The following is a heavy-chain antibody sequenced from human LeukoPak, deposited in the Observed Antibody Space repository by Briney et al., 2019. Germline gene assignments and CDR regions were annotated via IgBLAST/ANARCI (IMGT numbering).Heavy chain of an antibody. J-gene: IGHJ4*02. Sequence: GGSLRLSCAASGFTFITYSMNWVRQAPGKGLEWVSGINWNGGSTGYADSVKGRFTISRDNAKNSLYLQMNSLRAEDTALYYCARGRIIRGYFDYWGQGTLVTVSS. V-gene: IGHV3-20*04. CDR2: INWNGGST. CDR1: GFTFITYS. D-gene: IGHD2/OR15-2a*01. CDR3: ARGRIIRGYFDY.